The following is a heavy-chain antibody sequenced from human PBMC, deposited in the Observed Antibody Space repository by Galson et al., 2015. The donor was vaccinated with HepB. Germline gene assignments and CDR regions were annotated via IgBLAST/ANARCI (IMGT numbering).Heavy chain of an antibody. V-gene: IGHV3-30*18. J-gene: IGHJ4*02. CDR1: GFIFSSFG. CDR3: AKDREITMVRGVMMNY. D-gene: IGHD3-10*01. CDR2: ISYDGGYK. Sequence: LRLSCAASGFIFSSFGLHWVRQAPGKGLEWVTFISYDGGYKNYAGSVKGRFTISRDNSKNTLYLQMNSLRAEDTAVYYCAKDREITMVRGVMMNYWGQGTLVTVSS.